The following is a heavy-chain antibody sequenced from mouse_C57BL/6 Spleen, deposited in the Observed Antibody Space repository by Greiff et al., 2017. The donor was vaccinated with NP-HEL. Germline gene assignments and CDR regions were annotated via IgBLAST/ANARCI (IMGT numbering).Heavy chain of an antibody. Sequence: QVQLQQPGAELVKPGASVKLSCKASGYTFTSYWMHWVKQRPGQGLEWVGMIHPNSGSTNYTAQFKSKATLTVDKSSSTAYMQNNSLTSEDSAVYYCAREGYYYGSSASLDYWGQGTTLTVSS. CDR1: GYTFTSYW. CDR3: AREGYYYGSSASLDY. V-gene: IGHV1-64*01. CDR2: IHPNSGST. J-gene: IGHJ2*01. D-gene: IGHD1-1*01.